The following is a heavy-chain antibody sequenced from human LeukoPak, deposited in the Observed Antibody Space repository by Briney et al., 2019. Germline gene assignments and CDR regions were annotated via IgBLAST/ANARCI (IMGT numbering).Heavy chain of an antibody. Sequence: GGSLRLSCSASGFTFSSYAMRWVRQAPGKGLEYISGISSDGDSTYFTDSVKGRFTISRDNAKNTLYLQMNSLRAEDTAVYYCARIIYGGNPDYYYYYGMDVWGQGTTVTVSS. CDR3: ARIIYGGNPDYYYYYGMDV. V-gene: IGHV3-64*04. D-gene: IGHD4-23*01. CDR1: GFTFSSYA. J-gene: IGHJ6*02. CDR2: ISSDGDST.